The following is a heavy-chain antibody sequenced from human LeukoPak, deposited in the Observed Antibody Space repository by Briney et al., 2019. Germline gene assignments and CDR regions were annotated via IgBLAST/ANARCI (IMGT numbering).Heavy chain of an antibody. Sequence: PGGSLRLSCAASGFTFSSYGMHWVRQAPGKGLEWGAVIWYDGSNKYYADSVKGRFTISRDNSKNTLYLQMNSLRAEDTAVYYCARDGAPMVPDAFDIWGQGTMVTVSS. J-gene: IGHJ3*02. D-gene: IGHD3-10*01. CDR2: IWYDGSNK. CDR3: ARDGAPMVPDAFDI. V-gene: IGHV3-33*01. CDR1: GFTFSSYG.